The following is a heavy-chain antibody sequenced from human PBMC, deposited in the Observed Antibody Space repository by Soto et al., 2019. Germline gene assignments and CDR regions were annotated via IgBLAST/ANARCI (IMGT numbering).Heavy chain of an antibody. CDR1: GYAFTTYG. D-gene: IGHD6-6*01. J-gene: IGHJ4*02. CDR2: ISAHNGNT. CDR3: ARGRDGDY. Sequence: QVHLVQSGAEVKKPGASVKVSCQGSGYAFTTYGITWVRQAPGQGLEWMGWISAHNGNTNYAQKLQGRVTVTRDTSTSTAYMELRSLRYDDTAVYYCARGRDGDYWGQGARVTVSS. V-gene: IGHV1-18*01.